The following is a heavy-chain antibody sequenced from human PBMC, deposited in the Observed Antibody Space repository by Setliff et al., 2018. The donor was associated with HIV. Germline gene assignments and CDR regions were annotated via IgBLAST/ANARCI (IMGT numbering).Heavy chain of an antibody. V-gene: IGHV4-34*01. J-gene: IGHJ6*03. CDR1: GGSFSGYY. CDR3: AREWRGRYYYYMDA. D-gene: IGHD3-10*01. CDR2: ISYSGST. Sequence: SETLSLTCAVYGGSFSGYYWSWIRQPPGKGLEWIGSISYSGSTYYNPSLKSRLTISVDTSKNQFSLKLTSMTAADTAVYYCAREWRGRYYYYMDAWGKGTTVTVSS.